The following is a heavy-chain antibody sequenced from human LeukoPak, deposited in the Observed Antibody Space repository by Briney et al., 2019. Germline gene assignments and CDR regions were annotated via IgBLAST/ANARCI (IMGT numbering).Heavy chain of an antibody. J-gene: IGHJ4*02. CDR1: GFTLNSNA. Sequence: GGSLRLSCAVSGFTLNSNAMCWVRQAPGKRLEWVSGISRMGVTTYYADSVKGRFTISRDTSKNTLYLQMNTLRPGDTAVYYCAKEEVPNDYWGQGTLVTVSS. CDR2: ISRMGVTT. CDR3: AKEEVPNDY. V-gene: IGHV3-23*01. D-gene: IGHD2-2*01.